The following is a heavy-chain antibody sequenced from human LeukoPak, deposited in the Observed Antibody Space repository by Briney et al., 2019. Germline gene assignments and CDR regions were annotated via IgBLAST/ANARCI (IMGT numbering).Heavy chain of an antibody. CDR1: GYTFTSYY. D-gene: IGHD3-16*01. CDR2: INPSGGST. Sequence: ASVKVSCKASGYTFTSYYMHWVRQAPGQGLEWMGMINPSGGSTSYAQKFQGRVTMTRDMSTSTVYMELSSLRSEDTAVYYCAREGGETDAFDIWGQGTMVTVSS. V-gene: IGHV1-46*01. CDR3: AREGGETDAFDI. J-gene: IGHJ3*02.